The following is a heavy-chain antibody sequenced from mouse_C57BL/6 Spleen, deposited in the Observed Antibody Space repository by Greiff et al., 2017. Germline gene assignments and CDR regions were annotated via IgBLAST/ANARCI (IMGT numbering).Heavy chain of an antibody. J-gene: IGHJ4*01. CDR2: ISSGGDYI. CDR1: GFTFSSYA. CDR3: TRELGDYSNYVDAMDY. V-gene: IGHV5-9-1*02. D-gene: IGHD2-5*01. Sequence: EVKLVESGAGLVKPGGSLKLSCAASGFTFSSYAMPWVRQTPEQRLEWVAYISSGGDYIHYADTVKGRFTISRDNARNTLYLQMSSLKSEDTAMYYCTRELGDYSNYVDAMDYWGQGTSVTVSS.